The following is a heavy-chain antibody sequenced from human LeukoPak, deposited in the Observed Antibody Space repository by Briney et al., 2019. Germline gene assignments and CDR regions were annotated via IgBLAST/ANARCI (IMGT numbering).Heavy chain of an antibody. J-gene: IGHJ4*02. CDR2: INSDGTTT. Sequence: PGGSLRLSCAASGFTISDYWMHWVRQAPGKGLVWVSRINSDGTTTTYADSVKGRFTISRDNAKNTLYLQMNSLRAEDTAVYYCAKPTLNYGDYRYWGQGTLVTVSS. CDR3: AKPTLNYGDYRY. D-gene: IGHD4-17*01. V-gene: IGHV3-74*01. CDR1: GFTISDYW.